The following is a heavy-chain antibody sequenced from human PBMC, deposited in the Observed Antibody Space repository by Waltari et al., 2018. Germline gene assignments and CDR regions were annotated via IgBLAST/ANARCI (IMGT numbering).Heavy chain of an antibody. CDR1: GFTFSSYA. D-gene: IGHD6-19*01. CDR2: IYSGGST. V-gene: IGHV3-23*03. CDR3: AKLYSSGRNYFDY. Sequence: EVQLLESGGGLVQPGGSLRLSCAASGFTFSSYAMSWVRQAPGKGLEWVSVIYSGGSTYYADSVQGRFTISRDNSKNTLYLQINSLTAEDTAVYYCAKLYSSGRNYFDYWGQGTLVTVSS. J-gene: IGHJ4*02.